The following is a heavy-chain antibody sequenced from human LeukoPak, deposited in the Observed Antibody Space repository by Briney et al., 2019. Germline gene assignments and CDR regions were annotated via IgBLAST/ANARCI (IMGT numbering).Heavy chain of an antibody. J-gene: IGHJ4*02. Sequence: PSETLSLTCTVSGGSISSSSYYWGWIRQPPGKGLEWIGSIYYSGSTYYNPSLKSRVTISVDTSKNQFSLKLNSVTPEDTAVYYCARESPRKATTPRPLYYFDYWGQGTLVTVSS. CDR3: ARESPRKATTPRPLYYFDY. CDR2: IYYSGST. CDR1: GGSISSSSYY. V-gene: IGHV4-39*02. D-gene: IGHD1-26*01.